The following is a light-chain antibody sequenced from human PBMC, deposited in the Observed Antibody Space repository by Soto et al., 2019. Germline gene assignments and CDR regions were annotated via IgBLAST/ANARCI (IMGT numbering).Light chain of an antibody. J-gene: IGKJ1*01. CDR2: AAS. CDR1: QSISSF. Sequence: IRMTQSPSSLSASTGDRVTITCRASQSISSFLTWYQQKAGKAPKLLIYAASTLQSGVPSRFSGSGSGTEFTLTISSLQPEDVATYYCLQLNTYPWTFGQGTKVDIK. CDR3: LQLNTYPWT. V-gene: IGKV1-9*01.